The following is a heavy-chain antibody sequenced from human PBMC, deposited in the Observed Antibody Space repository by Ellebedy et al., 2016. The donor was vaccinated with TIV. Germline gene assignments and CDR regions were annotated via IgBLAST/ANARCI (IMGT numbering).Heavy chain of an antibody. CDR3: AKNMRTVTTTIDY. Sequence: GESLKISCGASGFSFSNFAMTWVRQAPGKGLEWVSSISASGISTDYADSVRGRVTISRDNSRNTLYLQMDSLRADDTAVYYCAKNMRTVTTTIDYWGQGTLVTVSS. CDR1: GFSFSNFA. D-gene: IGHD4-17*01. J-gene: IGHJ4*02. CDR2: ISASGIST. V-gene: IGHV3-23*01.